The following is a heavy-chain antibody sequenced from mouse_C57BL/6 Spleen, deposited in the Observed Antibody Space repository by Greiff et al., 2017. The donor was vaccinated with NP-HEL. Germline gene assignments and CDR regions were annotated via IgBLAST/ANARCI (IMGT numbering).Heavy chain of an antibody. CDR1: GYTFTDYE. D-gene: IGHD5-2*01. CDR3: TRGNIRRTFAY. CDR2: IDPETGGT. V-gene: IGHV1-15*01. J-gene: IGHJ3*01. Sequence: VQLQQSGAELVRPGASVTLSCKASGYTFTDYEMHWVKQTPVHGLEWIGAIDPETGGTAYNQKFKGKAILTADKSSSTAYMELRSLTSEDSAVYYCTRGNIRRTFAYWGQGTLVTVSA.